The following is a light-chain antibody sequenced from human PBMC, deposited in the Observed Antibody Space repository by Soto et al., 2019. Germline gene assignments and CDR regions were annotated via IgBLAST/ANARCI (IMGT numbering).Light chain of an antibody. CDR2: EVS. CDR3: SSYTSSSSHYV. CDR1: SSDVGGYNY. V-gene: IGLV2-14*01. J-gene: IGLJ1*01. Sequence: QSALTQPASVSGSPGQSITISCTGTSSDVGGYNYVSWYQQHPGTAPKLMIYEVSNRPSGLSNRFSGSKSGNTASLTISGLQAEDEADYYCSSYTSSSSHYVFGTGTKLNVL.